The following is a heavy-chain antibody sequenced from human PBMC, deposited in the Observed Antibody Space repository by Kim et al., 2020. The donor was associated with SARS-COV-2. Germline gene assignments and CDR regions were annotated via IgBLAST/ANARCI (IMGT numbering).Heavy chain of an antibody. D-gene: IGHD4-17*01. CDR1: GGSISSSSYY. CDR3: ARDRGPYGDYVYDYYYGMDV. CDR2: IYYSGST. V-gene: IGHV4-39*07. J-gene: IGHJ6*02. Sequence: SETLSLTCTVSGGSISSSSYYWGWIRQPPGKELEWIVSIYYSGSTYYNPSLKSRVTISVDTSKNQFSLKLSSVTAADTAVYYCARDRGPYGDYVYDYYYGMDVWGQGTTVTVSS.